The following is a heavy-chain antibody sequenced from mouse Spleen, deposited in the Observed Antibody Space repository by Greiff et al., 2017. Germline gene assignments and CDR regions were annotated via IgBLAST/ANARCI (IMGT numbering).Heavy chain of an antibody. D-gene: IGHD2-10*02. CDR2: ISSGSGTI. CDR3: ARSEYGIVDY. Sequence: EVQVVESGGGLVQPGGSLKLSCAASGFTFSSSGMHWVRQAPEKGLEWVAYISSGSGTIYYADTVKGRFTISRDNPKNTLFLQMTSLRSEDTAMYYCARSEYGIVDYWGQGTTLTVSS. J-gene: IGHJ2*01. V-gene: IGHV5-17*02. CDR1: GFTFSSSG.